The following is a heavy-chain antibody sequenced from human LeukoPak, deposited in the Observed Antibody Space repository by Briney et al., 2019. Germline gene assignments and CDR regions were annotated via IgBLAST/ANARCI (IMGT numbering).Heavy chain of an antibody. CDR1: GGSFSGYY. CDR3: ARGPRITIFGVPYYYYGMDV. D-gene: IGHD3-3*01. Sequence: SETLSLTCAVYGGSFSGYYWSWIRQPPGKGLEWIGEINHSGSTNYNPSLKSRVTISVDTSKNQFSLKLSSVTAADTAVYYCARGPRITIFGVPYYYYGMDVWGRGTTVTVSS. V-gene: IGHV4-34*01. CDR2: INHSGST. J-gene: IGHJ6*02.